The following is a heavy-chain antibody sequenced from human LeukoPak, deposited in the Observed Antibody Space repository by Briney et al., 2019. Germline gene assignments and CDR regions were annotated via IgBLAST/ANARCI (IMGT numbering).Heavy chain of an antibody. CDR3: AKDAGRSSSKYFDI. J-gene: IGHJ3*02. Sequence: GGSLRLSCAASRFTFSRYSMNWVRQAPGKGLEWVSCISSSSSYTYYVYSGKGRFTSSRDNSKNTLYLQMNSLRAEDTAVYYCAKDAGRSSSKYFDIWGQGTMVTVSS. V-gene: IGHV3-21*04. CDR2: ISSSSSYT. CDR1: RFTFSRYS. D-gene: IGHD6-6*01.